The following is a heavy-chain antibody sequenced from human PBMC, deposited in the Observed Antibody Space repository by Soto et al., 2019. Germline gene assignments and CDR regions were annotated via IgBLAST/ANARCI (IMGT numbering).Heavy chain of an antibody. CDR3: ATDPHGDYIGAFDD. CDR2: ISRSSSVI. J-gene: IGHJ4*01. Sequence: VQLLESGGDLVQPGGSLRLSCAASGFAFSNYAVTWVRQDPGKGLEWVSSISRSSSVIYYADSVRGRFFISRDNSKSMLYLQMNSQRAEYTARYYFATDPHGDYIGAFDDWGHGTLVTVSS. CDR1: GFAFSNYA. D-gene: IGHD4-17*01. V-gene: IGHV3-23*01.